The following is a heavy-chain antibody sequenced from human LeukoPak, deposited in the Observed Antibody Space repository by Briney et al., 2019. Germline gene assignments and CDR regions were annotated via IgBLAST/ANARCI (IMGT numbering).Heavy chain of an antibody. CDR3: VKSGTLLREGFNY. CDR1: GASINIRYHY. Sequence: SETLSLTCTVCGASINIRYHYWGWIRQSPGKGLDWIGSMDYTGETYYSPSLQSRVTISVDTPRNQFSLNLHSMTAADTAVYYCVKSGTLLREGFNYWGQGTLVTVSS. J-gene: IGHJ4*02. V-gene: IGHV4-39*01. D-gene: IGHD1-1*01. CDR2: MDYTGET.